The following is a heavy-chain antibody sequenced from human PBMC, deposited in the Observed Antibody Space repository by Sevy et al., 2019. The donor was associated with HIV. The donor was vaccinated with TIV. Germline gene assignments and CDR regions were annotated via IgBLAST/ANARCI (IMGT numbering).Heavy chain of an antibody. J-gene: IGHJ6*02. CDR3: AKDNRPATMSNSSYYYYYGMDV. V-gene: IGHV3-9*01. CDR2: ISWNSVSL. Sequence: GGSLRLSCAASGFSFGDYAMHWVRQAPGKGLEWVSGISWNSVSLDYADSVKGRFTISRDNAKNSLFLQMNRLRSEDTALYCCAKDNRPATMSNSSYYYYYGMDVWGQGTTVTISS. D-gene: IGHD6-6*01. CDR1: GFSFGDYA.